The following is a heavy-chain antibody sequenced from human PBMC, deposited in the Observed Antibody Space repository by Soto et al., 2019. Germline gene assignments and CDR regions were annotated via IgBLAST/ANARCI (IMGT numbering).Heavy chain of an antibody. V-gene: IGHV1-69*01. D-gene: IGHD3-10*01. CDR3: ARVTSMVRGVIDTWFDP. CDR1: VGTVSSYA. J-gene: IGHJ5*02. Sequence: QVPLVQSGAEVKKPGSSVTVSCKASVGTVSSYAIHWLRQAPGKGLEWMGGIIPMYGPAKYAQRFQGSVTSTADESTTTVYMELTSLTSQDTAVYYCARVTSMVRGVIDTWFDPWGHLTLFTVSS. CDR2: IIPMYGPA.